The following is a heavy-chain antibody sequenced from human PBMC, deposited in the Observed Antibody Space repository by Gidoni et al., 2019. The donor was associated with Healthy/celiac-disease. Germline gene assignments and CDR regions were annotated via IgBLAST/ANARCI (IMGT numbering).Heavy chain of an antibody. Sequence: EVQLLESEGGLVQQGGSLRLPYAASGFTFSGYAMTWVRPTPWTGLEWVSAISGSCGSTYYADSVKGLFSISRDNSKNTLYLQMNSLRAEDTAVDYCAKWATRYCTGGVCLTNLQNLDYLGQVTLVTVSS. CDR3: AKWATRYCTGGVCLTNLQNLDY. V-gene: IGHV3-23*01. D-gene: IGHD2-8*02. J-gene: IGHJ4*02. CDR2: ISGSCGST. CDR1: GFTFSGYA.